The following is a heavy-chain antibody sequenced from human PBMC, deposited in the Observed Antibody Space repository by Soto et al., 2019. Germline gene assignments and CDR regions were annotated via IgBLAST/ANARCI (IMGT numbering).Heavy chain of an antibody. D-gene: IGHD6-6*01. CDR2: ISQSGNT. Sequence: SETLSLTCSIYSGSFSGYYWSWIRQPPGKGLEWIGEISQSGNTNYSPSLKSRVSISIDTSKKQFSLNLASVSAADTAVYYCARAPKVSGSSQTRPDFWGQGTLVTVFS. CDR3: ARAPKVSGSSQTRPDF. V-gene: IGHV4-34*01. J-gene: IGHJ4*02. CDR1: SGSFSGYY.